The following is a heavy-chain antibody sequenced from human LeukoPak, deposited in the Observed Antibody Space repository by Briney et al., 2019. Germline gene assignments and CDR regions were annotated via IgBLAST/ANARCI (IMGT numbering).Heavy chain of an antibody. D-gene: IGHD2-15*01. Sequence: ASVKVSCKASGYTFTGYYMHWVRQAPGQGLEWMGWINPNSGGTNYAQKFQGRVTMTRDTSISTAYMELSRLRSDDTAVYYCARSIGYCCGGSCYSAAFDIWGQGTMVTVSS. V-gene: IGHV1-2*02. CDR2: INPNSGGT. CDR3: ARSIGYCCGGSCYSAAFDI. CDR1: GYTFTGYY. J-gene: IGHJ3*02.